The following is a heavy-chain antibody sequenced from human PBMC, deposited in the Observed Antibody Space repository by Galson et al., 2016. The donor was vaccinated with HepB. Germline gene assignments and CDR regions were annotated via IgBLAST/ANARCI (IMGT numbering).Heavy chain of an antibody. CDR2: ISSSCSYI. D-gene: IGHD1-7*01. J-gene: IGHJ4*02. Sequence: SLRLSCAASGFTFSSYSMNWVRQAPGKGLEWVSSISSSCSYIYYADSVKGRFTISRDNAKNSLYLQMNSLRAEDTAVYYCARASGYNWNYLMIFNYFDYWSQGTLVTVSS. V-gene: IGHV3-21*01. CDR3: ARASGYNWNYLMIFNYFDY. CDR1: GFTFSSYS.